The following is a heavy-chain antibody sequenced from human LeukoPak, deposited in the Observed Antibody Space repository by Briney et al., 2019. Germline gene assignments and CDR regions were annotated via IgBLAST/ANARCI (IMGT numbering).Heavy chain of an antibody. D-gene: IGHD3-16*01. J-gene: IGHJ5*02. CDR1: GGSISSYY. V-gene: IGHV4-59*01. CDR3: ARTLPGGDYVWGSYP. CDR2: IYYSGST. Sequence: SETLSLTCTVSGGSISSYYWSWFRQPPGKGLEWIGYIYYSGSTNYNPSLKSRVTISVDTSKNQFSLKLSSVTAADTAVYYCARTLPGGDYVWGSYPWGQGTLVTVSS.